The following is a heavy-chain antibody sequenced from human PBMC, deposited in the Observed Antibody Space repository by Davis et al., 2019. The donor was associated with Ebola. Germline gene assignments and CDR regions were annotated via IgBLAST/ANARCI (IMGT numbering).Heavy chain of an antibody. J-gene: IGHJ4*02. Sequence: GESLKISCAASGFTFSSYSMNWVRQAPGKGLEWVSYISSSSSTIYYADSVKGRFTISRDNAKNSLYLQMNSLRDEDTAVYYCARGSVEQWLVPDYWGQGTLVTVSS. CDR1: GFTFSSYS. D-gene: IGHD6-19*01. CDR2: ISSSSSTI. V-gene: IGHV3-48*02. CDR3: ARGSVEQWLVPDY.